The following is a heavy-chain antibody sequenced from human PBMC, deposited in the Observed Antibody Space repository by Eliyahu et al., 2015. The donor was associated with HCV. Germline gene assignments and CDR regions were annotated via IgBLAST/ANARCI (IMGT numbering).Heavy chain of an antibody. J-gene: IGHJ4*02. Sequence: QLQLQESGPGLVKPSETLSLTCTVSGGSISSSSYYWDWIRQPPGKGLEWIGSIYYSGSTYYNPSLKSRVTISVDTSKNQFSLKLSSVTAADTAVYYCASPLAVAGTRYDDDYWGQGTLVTVSS. D-gene: IGHD6-19*01. CDR1: GGSISSSSYY. V-gene: IGHV4-39*01. CDR3: ASPLAVAGTRYDDDY. CDR2: IYYSGST.